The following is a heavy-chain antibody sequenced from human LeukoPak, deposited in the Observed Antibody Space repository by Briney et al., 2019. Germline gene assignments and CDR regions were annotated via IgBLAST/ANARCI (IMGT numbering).Heavy chain of an antibody. D-gene: IGHD2-2*01. CDR1: GFTFSKYS. V-gene: IGHV3-48*04. CDR3: ARDLIGYCSSTSCSATAAGHDFDY. CDR2: ISSSGSTI. J-gene: IGHJ4*02. Sequence: GGSLRLSCAASGFTFSKYSMNWVRQAPGKGLEGVSYISSSGSTIYYADSVEGRFTISRDNAKNSLYLQMNSLRADDTAVYYCARDLIGYCSSTSCSATAAGHDFDYWGQGTLVTVSS.